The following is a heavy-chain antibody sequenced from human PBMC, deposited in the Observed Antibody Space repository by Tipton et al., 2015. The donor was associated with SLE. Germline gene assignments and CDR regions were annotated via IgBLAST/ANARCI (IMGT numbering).Heavy chain of an antibody. CDR3: SRTSTLTTDWYFDL. CDR1: GFTFSDSA. CDR2: IRTHADNYAT. Sequence: GSLRLSCEASGFTFSDSALHWVRQASGKGLEWVGRIRTHADNYATAYAESVKGRFTISRDDSKNTAYLQVDALRTEDTAFYFCSRTSTLTTDWYFDLWGRGTLVTVSS. J-gene: IGHJ2*01. V-gene: IGHV3-73*01. D-gene: IGHD4-17*01.